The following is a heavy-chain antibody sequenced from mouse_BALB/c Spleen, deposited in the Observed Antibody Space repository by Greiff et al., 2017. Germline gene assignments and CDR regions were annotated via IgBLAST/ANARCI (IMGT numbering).Heavy chain of an antibody. D-gene: IGHD2-4*01. Sequence: EVHLVESGGGLVQPGGSMKLSCVASGFTFSNYWMNWVRQSPEKGLEWVAEIRLKSNNYATHYAESVKGRFTISRDDSKSSVYLQMNNLRAEDTGIYYCTSPSYYDYDWFAYWGQGTLVTVSA. J-gene: IGHJ3*01. V-gene: IGHV6-6*02. CDR2: IRLKSNNYAT. CDR1: GFTFSNYW. CDR3: TSPSYYDYDWFAY.